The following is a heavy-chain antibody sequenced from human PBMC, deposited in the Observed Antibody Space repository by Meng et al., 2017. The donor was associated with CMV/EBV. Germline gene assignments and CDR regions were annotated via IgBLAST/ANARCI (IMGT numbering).Heavy chain of an antibody. D-gene: IGHD4-17*01. J-gene: IGHJ3*02. Sequence: LVESGGGVVQPGRSLGLSCEASGFTFSSYAMHWVRQAPGKGLEWVAVISYDGSNKYYADSVKGRFTISRDNSKNTLYLQMNSLRAEDTAVYYCAGDYGDYLLPVGAFDIWGQGTMVTVSS. CDR1: GFTFSSYA. V-gene: IGHV3-30-3*01. CDR2: ISYDGSNK. CDR3: AGDYGDYLLPVGAFDI.